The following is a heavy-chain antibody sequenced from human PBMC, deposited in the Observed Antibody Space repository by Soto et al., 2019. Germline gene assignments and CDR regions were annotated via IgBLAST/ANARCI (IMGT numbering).Heavy chain of an antibody. V-gene: IGHV3-53*01. Sequence: DVQLVESGGGLIQPGGSLRLSCEASGFTFSSNDMNWVRQAPGKGLEWVSLIWTSGSTAYADSVKGRFTISRDNSKSALYLHMSSLRAEDTAVYYCATRPLLRGAPWGQGTMVTVSS. CDR2: IWTSGST. D-gene: IGHD3-16*01. CDR1: GFTFSSND. CDR3: ATRPLLRGAP. J-gene: IGHJ3*01.